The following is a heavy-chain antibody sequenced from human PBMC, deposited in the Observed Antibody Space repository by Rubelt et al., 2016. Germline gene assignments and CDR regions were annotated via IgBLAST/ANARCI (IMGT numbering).Heavy chain of an antibody. CDR2: INPSGGST. CDR1: GYTFTSYY. D-gene: IGHD6-19*01. V-gene: IGHV1-46*01. CDR3: ARIQEVGEYSSGWPGYYMDI. Sequence: QVQLVQSGAEVKKPGASVKVSCKASGYTFTSYYMHWVRQAPGQGLEWMGIINPSGGSTSYAQKFQGRVTMTRDTSTSTVYMELSSLRSEDTAVYYCARIQEVGEYSSGWPGYYMDIWGKGTTVTVSS. J-gene: IGHJ6*03.